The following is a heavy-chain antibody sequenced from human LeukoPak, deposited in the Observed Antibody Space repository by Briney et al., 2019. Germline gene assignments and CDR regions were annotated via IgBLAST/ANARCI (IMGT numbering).Heavy chain of an antibody. J-gene: IGHJ5*01. Sequence: PGGSLRLSCAASGFTFSNYAMSWVRQAPGKGLEWVSSLSDNGGSPYYADSVKGRFTISRDNSKNTLYLHMNSLRVEDTAVYYCAKDPETYSSRWFDSWGQEPWSPSPQ. CDR3: AKDPETYSSRWFDS. CDR1: GFTFSNYA. CDR2: LSDNGGSP. V-gene: IGHV3-23*01. D-gene: IGHD2-21*01.